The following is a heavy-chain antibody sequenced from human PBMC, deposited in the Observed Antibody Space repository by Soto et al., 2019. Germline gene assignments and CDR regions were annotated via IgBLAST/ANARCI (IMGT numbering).Heavy chain of an antibody. Sequence: ASVKVSCKASGYTFTGYYMHWVRQAPGQGLEWMGWINPNSGDTNYAQKFQGRVTMPGDTSIITAYMELSRLRYDDTAVYYCARGWNIVAAVTNNWFDPWGQGTLVTVSS. D-gene: IGHD1-26*01. J-gene: IGHJ5*02. CDR2: INPNSGDT. V-gene: IGHV1-2*02. CDR3: ARGWNIVAAVTNNWFDP. CDR1: GYTFTGYY.